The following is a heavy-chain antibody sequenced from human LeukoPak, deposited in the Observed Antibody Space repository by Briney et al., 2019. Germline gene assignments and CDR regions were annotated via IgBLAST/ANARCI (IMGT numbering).Heavy chain of an antibody. CDR2: ISYDGSNK. D-gene: IGHD6-13*01. Sequence: PGRSLRLSCAASRFTFSNYAMHWVRQAPGKGLEWVAVISYDGSNKYYADSVKGRFTISRDNSKNTLYLQMNRLRTEDTAVYYCARGSIAATGSSKGYMDVWGKGTTVTVSS. J-gene: IGHJ6*03. CDR1: RFTFSNYA. V-gene: IGHV3-30*04. CDR3: ARGSIAATGSSKGYMDV.